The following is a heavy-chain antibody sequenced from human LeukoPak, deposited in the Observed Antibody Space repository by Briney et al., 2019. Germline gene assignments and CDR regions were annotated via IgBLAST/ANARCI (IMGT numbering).Heavy chain of an antibody. CDR2: IKQDGGEK. J-gene: IGHJ3*02. CDR3: ARGGATTFGLWGNAFDI. D-gene: IGHD3-3*01. V-gene: IGHV3-7*01. Sequence: QPGGSLRLSCAASAFTFNDYWMTWVRQAPGKGLEWVANIKQDGGEKYYVDSVKGRFTISRDNAKNSLYLQMNSLRAEDTAVYYCARGGATTFGLWGNAFDIWGQGTMVIVSS. CDR1: AFTFNDYW.